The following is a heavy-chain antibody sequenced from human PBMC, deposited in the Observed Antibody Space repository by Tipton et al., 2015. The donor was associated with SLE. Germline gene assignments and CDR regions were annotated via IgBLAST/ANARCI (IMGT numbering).Heavy chain of an antibody. CDR3: ARQEYSHGLGG. CDR1: GGSITTSNW. Sequence: TLSLTCAVSGGSITTSNWWNWVRQPPGKGLEWIGKIYHSGNTNYNPSLKSRVAISVDKSKNQFSLNPSSVTAADTAVYYCARQEYSHGLGGWGQGTLATVSS. CDR2: IYHSGNT. J-gene: IGHJ4*02. V-gene: IGHV4-4*02. D-gene: IGHD5-18*01.